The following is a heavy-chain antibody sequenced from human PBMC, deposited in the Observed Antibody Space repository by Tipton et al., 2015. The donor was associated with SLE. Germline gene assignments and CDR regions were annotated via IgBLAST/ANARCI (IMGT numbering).Heavy chain of an antibody. J-gene: IGHJ4*02. CDR1: GGSISSGSYY. Sequence: TLSLTCTVSGGSISSGSYYWSWIRQPAGKGLEWIGYIYYSGSANYNPSLKSRVTTSVDTSKNQFSLKLSSVTAADTAVYYCARLGGSYSLAYWGQGTLVTVSS. CDR2: IYYSGSA. CDR3: ARLGGSYSLAY. V-gene: IGHV4-61*09. D-gene: IGHD1-26*01.